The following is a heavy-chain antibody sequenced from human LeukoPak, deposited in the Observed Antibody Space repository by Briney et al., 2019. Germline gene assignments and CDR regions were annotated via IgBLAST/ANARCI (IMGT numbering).Heavy chain of an antibody. CDR3: ARGSRVIMVRDLYHFDY. CDR1: GDSVSSNSAA. V-gene: IGHV6-1*01. J-gene: IGHJ4*02. CDR2: TYYRSNWYN. Sequence: SQTLSLTCAISGDSVSSNSAAWDWFRQSPSRGLEWLGRTYYRSNWYNHYAVSVKSRITINPDTSKNQFSLQLKSVTPEDTAVYYCARGSRVIMVRDLYHFDYWGQGTLVTVSS. D-gene: IGHD3-10*01.